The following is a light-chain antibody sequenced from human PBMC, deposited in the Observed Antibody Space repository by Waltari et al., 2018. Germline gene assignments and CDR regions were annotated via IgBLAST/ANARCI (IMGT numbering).Light chain of an antibody. Sequence: DIQMTQSPSTLSASVGGRVTITCRASQNINNWLTWYQQKPGNAPKLLIYKASTLENGVPSRFSGSGFGTEFTLTISSLQPDDSATYYCQQYATSWSFGQGTKVEIK. CDR2: KAS. CDR3: QQYATSWS. J-gene: IGKJ1*01. CDR1: QNINNW. V-gene: IGKV1-5*03.